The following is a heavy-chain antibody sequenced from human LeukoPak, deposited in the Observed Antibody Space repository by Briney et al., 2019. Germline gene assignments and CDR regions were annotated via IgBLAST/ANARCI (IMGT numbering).Heavy chain of an antibody. D-gene: IGHD3-22*01. J-gene: IGHJ4*02. Sequence: KPGGSLRLSCAASGFTFSDYSINWVRQAPGKGLEWVSSITSSSSSYIYYANSVNGRFTISRDNAKNSLYLQMNSLRAEDTALYYCAKDIGPLTYYYDPSGYSGAFDYWGQGTLVTVSS. CDR2: ITSSSSSYI. V-gene: IGHV3-21*04. CDR3: AKDIGPLTYYYDPSGYSGAFDY. CDR1: GFTFSDYS.